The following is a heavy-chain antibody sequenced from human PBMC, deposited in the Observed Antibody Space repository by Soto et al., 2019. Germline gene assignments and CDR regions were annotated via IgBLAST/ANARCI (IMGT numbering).Heavy chain of an antibody. D-gene: IGHD2-8*01. CDR2: ISGAGGFT. J-gene: IGHJ4*02. V-gene: IGHV3-23*01. CDR1: GFSFSTYA. Sequence: EVQLQESGGGLVQPGGSLRLSCEASGFSFSTYAMAWVRQAPGKALEWVAHISGAGGFTTSADSLKGRVTVTRDNSRNTLWLQMNSLRAEDTALYYCAKATAFNVAYYDLCGQGTLVTVSS. CDR3: AKATAFNVAYYDL.